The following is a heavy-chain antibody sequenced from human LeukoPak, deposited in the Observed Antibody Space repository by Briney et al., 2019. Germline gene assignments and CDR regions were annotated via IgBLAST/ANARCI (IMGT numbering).Heavy chain of an antibody. CDR3: ARAGPYYYDSSGYNHFDY. Sequence: GGSLGLSCAASGFTFSDYYMSWIRQAPGKGLEWVSYISSSGSTIYYADSVKGRFTISRDNAKNSLYLQMNSLRAEDTAVYYCARAGPYYYDSSGYNHFDYWGQGTLVTVSS. CDR1: GFTFSDYY. CDR2: ISSSGSTI. D-gene: IGHD3-22*01. J-gene: IGHJ4*02. V-gene: IGHV3-11*01.